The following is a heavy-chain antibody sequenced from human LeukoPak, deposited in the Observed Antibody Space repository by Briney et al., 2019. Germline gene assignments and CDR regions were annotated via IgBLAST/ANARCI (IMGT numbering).Heavy chain of an antibody. CDR3: ARDLLRYSSSWYGGY. CDR1: GFTFDDYG. D-gene: IGHD6-13*01. J-gene: IGHJ4*02. CDR2: INWNGGST. V-gene: IGHV3-20*04. Sequence: GGSLRLSCAASGFTFDDYGMSWVRHAPGKGLEWVSGINWNGGSTGYADSVKGRFTISRDNAKNSLYLQMNSLRAEDTALYYCARDLLRYSSSWYGGYWGQGTLVTVSS.